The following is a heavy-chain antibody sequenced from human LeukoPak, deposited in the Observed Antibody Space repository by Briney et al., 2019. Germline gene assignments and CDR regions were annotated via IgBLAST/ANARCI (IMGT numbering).Heavy chain of an antibody. Sequence: SETLSLTCAVYGGSFSGYYWSWIRQPPGKGLEWIGQVYHDGGTKYNPSLKSRVTILVDKSKNQFSLKLSSVTAADTAVYFCASQYGSGHYHFDYWGQGTLVFVSP. CDR2: VYHDGGT. D-gene: IGHD3-10*01. V-gene: IGHV4-34*01. CDR1: GGSFSGYY. J-gene: IGHJ4*02. CDR3: ASQYGSGHYHFDY.